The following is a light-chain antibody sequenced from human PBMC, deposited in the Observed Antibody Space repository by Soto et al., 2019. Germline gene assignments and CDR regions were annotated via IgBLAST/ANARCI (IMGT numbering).Light chain of an antibody. Sequence: EIVLKQSPGTLSLSPGESATLSCRASQSVSRSYLAWYQQKPGQAPRLLIYGASSRATGIPDRFSGSDSGTDFTLTISRLESEEFAVHNWQQYGSSPPGYTFGQGTKLEIK. CDR1: QSVSRSY. V-gene: IGKV3-20*01. CDR3: QQYGSSPPGYT. CDR2: GAS. J-gene: IGKJ2*01.